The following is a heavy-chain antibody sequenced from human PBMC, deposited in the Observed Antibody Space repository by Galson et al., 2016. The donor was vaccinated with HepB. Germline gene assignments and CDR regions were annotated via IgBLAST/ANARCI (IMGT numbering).Heavy chain of an antibody. Sequence: SVKVSCKASGYTFTKYGISWLRQAPGQGLEWMGWISVHDGNTKFAQKLQGRVTMTTDTSTSTAYMELRSLRSDDTAVYYGAREGWDYGDYWANWGQGTLVTVSS. CDR1: GYTFTKYG. V-gene: IGHV1-18*01. CDR2: ISVHDGNT. J-gene: IGHJ4*02. D-gene: IGHD4-17*01. CDR3: AREGWDYGDYWAN.